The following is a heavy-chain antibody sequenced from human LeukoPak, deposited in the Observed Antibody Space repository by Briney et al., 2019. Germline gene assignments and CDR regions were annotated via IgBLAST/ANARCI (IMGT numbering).Heavy chain of an antibody. Sequence: SETLSLTCTVSDDSMSSFYWSWIRQPPGKGPEWIAYIYSTGATSYNPSLRSRVSISLDTSKSRFSLKLRSVTVADTAVYFCARLKMGAYFDLWGRGTLVIVSS. V-gene: IGHV4-59*08. D-gene: IGHD3-16*01. CDR3: ARLKMGAYFDL. J-gene: IGHJ2*01. CDR2: IYSTGAT. CDR1: DDSMSSFY.